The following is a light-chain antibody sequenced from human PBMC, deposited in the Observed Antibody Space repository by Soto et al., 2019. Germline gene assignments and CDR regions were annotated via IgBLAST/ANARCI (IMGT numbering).Light chain of an antibody. J-gene: IGKJ2*01. CDR1: QSVSRR. CDR3: HTYKSYSLHT. V-gene: IGKV1-5*01. Sequence: DIQMTQSPSTLSASVGERITITCRASQSVSRRLAWYQQKPGKAPKLLIYDASSLASGVPSRFSGRGSGTEFTFTISSLQPDDCATYYCHTYKSYSLHTFGQGTKLEIK. CDR2: DAS.